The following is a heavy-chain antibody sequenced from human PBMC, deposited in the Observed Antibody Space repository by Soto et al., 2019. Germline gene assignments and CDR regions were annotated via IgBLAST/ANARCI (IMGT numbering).Heavy chain of an antibody. V-gene: IGHV1-18*01. D-gene: IGHD3-3*01. CDR1: GYTFTSYG. CDR3: ARGVNSDYDFWSGYPYYFDY. Sequence: QVQLVQSGAEVKKPGASVKVSCKASGYTFTSYGISWVRQAPGQGLEWMGWISAYNGNTNYAQKLKGRVTMTTDTSTSTAYMELRRLRSDDTAVYYCARGVNSDYDFWSGYPYYFDYWGQGTLVTVSS. J-gene: IGHJ4*02. CDR2: ISAYNGNT.